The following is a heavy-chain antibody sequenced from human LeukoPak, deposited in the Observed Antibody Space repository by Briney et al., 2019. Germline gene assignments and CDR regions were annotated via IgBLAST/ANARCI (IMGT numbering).Heavy chain of an antibody. CDR3: VKGGLRQIIDY. D-gene: IGHD4-17*01. J-gene: IGHJ4*02. CDR1: GFTFSSYA. V-gene: IGHV3-30-3*01. CDR2: ISYDGSNK. Sequence: GGSLRLSCAASGFTFSSYAMHWVRQAPGKGLEWVAVISYDGSNKYYADSVKGRFTISRDNSKNTLYLQMNSLRAEDTAVFYCVKGGLRQIIDYWGQGTLVTVSS.